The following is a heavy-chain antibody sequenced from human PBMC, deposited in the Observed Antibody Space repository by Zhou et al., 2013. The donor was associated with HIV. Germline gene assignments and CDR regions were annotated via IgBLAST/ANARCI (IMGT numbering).Heavy chain of an antibody. CDR2: INPNSGGT. V-gene: IGHV1-2*02. CDR3: ARASNTAMGEIDY. CDR1: GYMFVGYY. J-gene: IGHJ4*02. Sequence: QVQLVQSGTEVKKPGASVKVSCKTSGYMFVGYYINWVRQAPGLGLEWMGWINPNSGGTNYAQNFQGRVTVTRDTSINTVHMELNRLTSGDTAVYYCARASNTAMGEIDYWGQGTLVTVSS. D-gene: IGHD5-18*01.